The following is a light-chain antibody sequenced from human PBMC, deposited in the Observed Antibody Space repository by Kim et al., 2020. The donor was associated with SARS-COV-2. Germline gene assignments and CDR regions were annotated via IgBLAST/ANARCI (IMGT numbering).Light chain of an antibody. CDR3: LQHRTYPIT. Sequence: ASVEYIIAVTCRASQDIGNDLGWYQQNPGRAPKRLFYGASNLQSGVPSRFSGSGSETEFTLTINSLQPEDFATYFCLQHRTYPITFGQGTRLEIK. CDR2: GAS. CDR1: QDIGND. V-gene: IGKV1-17*01. J-gene: IGKJ5*01.